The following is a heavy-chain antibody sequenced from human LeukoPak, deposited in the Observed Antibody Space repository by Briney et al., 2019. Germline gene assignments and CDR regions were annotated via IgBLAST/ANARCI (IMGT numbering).Heavy chain of an antibody. V-gene: IGHV1-2*02. CDR2: INPKSGGT. CDR3: ARGGDFYDSSGYYDDAFDI. D-gene: IGHD3-22*01. CDR1: GYTFTGYY. Sequence: ASVKVSCKASGYTFTGYYLHWVRQAPGQGLEWMGWINPKSGGTNYAQKFQGRVTMTRDTSISTAYMKLTRLRSDDTAVYYCARGGDFYDSSGYYDDAFDIWGRGTMVTVSS. J-gene: IGHJ3*02.